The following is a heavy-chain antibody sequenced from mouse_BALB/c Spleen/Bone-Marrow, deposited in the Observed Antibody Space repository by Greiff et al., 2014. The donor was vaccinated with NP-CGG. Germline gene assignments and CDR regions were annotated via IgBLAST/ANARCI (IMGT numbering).Heavy chain of an antibody. CDR3: KRSLGRFAY. J-gene: IGHJ3*01. D-gene: IGHD4-1*01. Sequence: VQLQQSDAELVKPGASVKISCKASGYTFTDHAIHWVRQKPEQGLEWIGYISPGDGVIKYNEKFKGKAILTADKSSSTAYMQLNSLTSEDSAVYFCKRSLGRFAYWGQGTLVTVSA. CDR1: GYTFTDHA. V-gene: IGHV1S53*01. CDR2: ISPGDGVI.